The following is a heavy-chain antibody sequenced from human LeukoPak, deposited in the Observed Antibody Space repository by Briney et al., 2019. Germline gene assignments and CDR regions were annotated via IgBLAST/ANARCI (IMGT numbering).Heavy chain of an antibody. J-gene: IGHJ4*02. CDR3: AREDYSGYDFYDY. V-gene: IGHV3-74*01. CDR2: INSDGSSR. Sequence: GGSLRPSCAASGFTFSSYWMHWVRQAPGKGLVWVSLINSDGSSRNYADSVKGRFTISRDNAKNTLYLQMNSLRVEDTAVYYCAREDYSGYDFYDYWGQGSLVTVSS. D-gene: IGHD5-12*01. CDR1: GFTFSSYW.